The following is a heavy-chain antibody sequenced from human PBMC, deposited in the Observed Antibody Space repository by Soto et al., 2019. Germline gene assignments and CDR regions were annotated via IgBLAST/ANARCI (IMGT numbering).Heavy chain of an antibody. CDR3: AKEKYTSSWYYFDY. Sequence: SLRLSCAASGGTFVDYAMHWVRQAPGKGLEWVSGISWNSGTIAYADSVKGRFTISRDNAKNSLYLQMDSLTAEDTALYYCAKEKYTSSWYYFDYWGQGTPVTVSS. J-gene: IGHJ4*02. CDR1: GGTFVDYA. D-gene: IGHD6-13*01. V-gene: IGHV3-9*01. CDR2: ISWNSGTI.